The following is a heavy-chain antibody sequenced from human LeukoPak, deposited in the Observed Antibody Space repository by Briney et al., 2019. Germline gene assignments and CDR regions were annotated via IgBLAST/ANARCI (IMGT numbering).Heavy chain of an antibody. V-gene: IGHV1-24*01. D-gene: IGHD1-26*01. CDR3: ATGSPYSGSYYGFYY. CDR2: FDLEDGET. CDR1: GYTLTELS. J-gene: IGHJ4*02. Sequence: GAAVQASCKVSGYTLTELSMHWVRQAPRKGLAWMGGFDLEDGETIHPQKFQGRVTMTEDTSTDTAYMELSSLRSEDTAVYYCATGSPYSGSYYGFYYWCQGTLVTVSS.